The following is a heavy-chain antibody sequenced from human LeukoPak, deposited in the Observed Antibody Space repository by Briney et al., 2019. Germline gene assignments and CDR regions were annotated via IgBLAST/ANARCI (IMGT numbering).Heavy chain of an antibody. CDR1: GFTFTAHW. D-gene: IGHD1-26*01. V-gene: IGHV1-46*01. J-gene: IGHJ5*02. Sequence: GGSLRLSCAASGFTFTAHWMHWVRQAPGQGLEWVGVISPTGDITVYAQEFQGRVTMTRDTSTSTLYMELSSLRSEDTAVYYCARDHSQTEGTTTFWWFDPWGQGTLVIVSS. CDR3: ARDHSQTEGTTTFWWFDP. CDR2: ISPTGDIT.